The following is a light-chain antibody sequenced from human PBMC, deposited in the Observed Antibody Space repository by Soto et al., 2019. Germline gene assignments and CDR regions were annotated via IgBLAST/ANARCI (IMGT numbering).Light chain of an antibody. CDR1: SSNIGSNP. CDR2: SDN. CDR3: AAWDDSLRGRV. V-gene: IGLV1-44*01. J-gene: IGLJ2*01. Sequence: QSVRTQPPSASGTPGQRVTISCSGSSSNIGSNPVSWYQQLPGTAPKSLIYSDNQRPSGVPDRISGSRSGTSASLAISGLQSEDEAEYYCAAWDDSLRGRVFGGGTKLTVL.